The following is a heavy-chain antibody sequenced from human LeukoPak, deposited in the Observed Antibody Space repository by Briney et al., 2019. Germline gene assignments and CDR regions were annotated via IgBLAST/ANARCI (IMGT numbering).Heavy chain of an antibody. J-gene: IGHJ4*02. CDR1: GFTFSSYA. Sequence: GGSLRLSCAASGFTFSSYAMSWVRQAPGKGLEWVSAISGSGGSTYYADSVKGRFTISRDNSKNTLYLQMNSLRAEDTAVYYCARHCSSTSCYNWGQGTLVTVSS. CDR2: ISGSGGST. D-gene: IGHD2-2*02. CDR3: ARHCSSTSCYN. V-gene: IGHV3-23*01.